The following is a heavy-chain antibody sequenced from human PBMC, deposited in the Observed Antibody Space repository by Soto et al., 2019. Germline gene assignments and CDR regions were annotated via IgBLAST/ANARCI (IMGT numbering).Heavy chain of an antibody. CDR2: ISHDGRIK. V-gene: IGHV3-30*04. CDR1: EFTFNRHS. Sequence: QVQLGESGGGVVQPGRALRLSCAASEFTFNRHSMHWVRQAPGKGLEWVAVISHDGRIKYYADSVTGRFTSSRDNSMNPLDLQMNSLRAEDTAIYFCARVSGHVYATLHGPFDYWGQGTLVTVSS. D-gene: IGHD2-8*01. CDR3: ARVSGHVYATLHGPFDY. J-gene: IGHJ4*02.